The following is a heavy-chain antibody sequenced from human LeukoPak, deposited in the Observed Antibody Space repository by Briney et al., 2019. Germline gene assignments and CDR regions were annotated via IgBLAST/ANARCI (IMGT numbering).Heavy chain of an antibody. CDR1: GYTFTSNG. CDR3: ARENYSNYHPGNWFDP. V-gene: IGHV1-18*01. J-gene: IGHJ5*02. Sequence: ASVKVSCKASGYTFTSNGISWVRQAPGQGLEWMGWISAYNGNTNYAQKLQGRVTMTTDTSTSTAYMELRSLRSDDTAVYYCARENYSNYHPGNWFDPWGQGTLVTVSS. D-gene: IGHD4-11*01. CDR2: ISAYNGNT.